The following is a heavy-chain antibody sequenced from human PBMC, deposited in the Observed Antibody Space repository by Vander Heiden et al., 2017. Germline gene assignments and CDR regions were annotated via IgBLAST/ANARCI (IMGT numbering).Heavy chain of an antibody. D-gene: IGHD3-16*01. CDR2: IKQDESDK. Sequence: EMLLVESGGALVQPGGSLRLSCAASGFTFSSSWRSLLRQAPGKGLEWVANIKQDESDKYYVESVKGRFTISRDNAKTSLYLQMNSLRAEDTAVYYCARLQYSWGGMRHFDSWGQGTLVTVSS. V-gene: IGHV3-7*01. CDR3: ARLQYSWGGMRHFDS. J-gene: IGHJ4*02. CDR1: GFTFSSSW.